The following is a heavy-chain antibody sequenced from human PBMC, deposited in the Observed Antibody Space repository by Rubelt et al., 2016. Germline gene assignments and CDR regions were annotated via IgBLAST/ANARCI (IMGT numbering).Heavy chain of an antibody. J-gene: IGHJ4*02. CDR1: GGSFSGYY. Sequence: QVQLQQWGAGLLKPSETLSLTCAVYGGSFSGYYWSWIRQPPGKGLEWIGEINHSGSTNYNPSLKSRVTISVDTSKNQFSLKLSSVTAADTAVYYCARDPHDDGSGSYYDYWGQGTLVTVSS. CDR2: INHSGST. D-gene: IGHD3-10*01. V-gene: IGHV4-34*01. CDR3: ARDPHDDGSGSYYDY.